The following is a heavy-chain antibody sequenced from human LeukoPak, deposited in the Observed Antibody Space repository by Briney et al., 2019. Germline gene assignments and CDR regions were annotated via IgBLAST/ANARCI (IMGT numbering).Heavy chain of an antibody. D-gene: IGHD3-10*01. CDR1: GYTFTIYG. J-gene: IGHJ5*02. Sequence: ASVKVSFKASGYTFTIYGISWVRQAPGQGLECMGWISAYKGNTNYAQKLQGRVTMTTDTSTSTAYMALRSLRSDDTAVYYCARDWVGYYGSGSGGDWFDPWGQGTLVTVSS. V-gene: IGHV1-18*01. CDR2: ISAYKGNT. CDR3: ARDWVGYYGSGSGGDWFDP.